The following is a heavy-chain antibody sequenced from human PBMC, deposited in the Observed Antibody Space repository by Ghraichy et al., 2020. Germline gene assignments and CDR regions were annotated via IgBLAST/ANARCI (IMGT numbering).Heavy chain of an antibody. V-gene: IGHV4-34*01. Sequence: SETLSLTCAVYGGSFSGYYWSWIRQPPGKGLEWIGEINHSGSTNYNPSLKSRVTISVDTSKNQFSLKLSSVTAADTAVYYCARRDGYKRRLWYFDLWGRGTLVTVSS. D-gene: IGHD5-24*01. CDR1: GGSFSGYY. CDR3: ARRDGYKRRLWYFDL. J-gene: IGHJ2*01. CDR2: INHSGST.